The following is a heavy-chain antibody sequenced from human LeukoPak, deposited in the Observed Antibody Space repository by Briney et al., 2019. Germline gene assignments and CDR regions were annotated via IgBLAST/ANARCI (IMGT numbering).Heavy chain of an antibody. CDR3: ATGHITGGTGFDY. V-gene: IGHV1-69-2*01. CDR2: IDPEDGET. Sequence: GAPVKISCKVSGYTSTDYYVHWVQQAPGKGLEWMGLIDPEDGETIYAEEFQGRVSITADTSTDTAYMELSSLRFDDTAVYYCATGHITGGTGFDYWGQGTLVTVSS. CDR1: GYTSTDYY. J-gene: IGHJ4*02. D-gene: IGHD1-20*01.